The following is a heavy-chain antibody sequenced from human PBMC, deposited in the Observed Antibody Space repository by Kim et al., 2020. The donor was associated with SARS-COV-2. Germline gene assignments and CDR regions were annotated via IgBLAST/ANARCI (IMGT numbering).Heavy chain of an antibody. V-gene: IGHV1-8*01. CDR1: GYTFTNYD. J-gene: IGHJ5*02. Sequence: ASVKVSCKASGYTFTNYDINWVRQAAGQGLEWMGWMNPTSTNTGYAQRFQGRVTMTIDTSITTAYMELRRLTSVDTAVYYWVRGTLDDYNLLTSYYFPDPWGQGTLVTVSS. D-gene: IGHD3-9*01. CDR2: MNPTSTNT. CDR3: VRGTLDDYNLLTSYYFPDP.